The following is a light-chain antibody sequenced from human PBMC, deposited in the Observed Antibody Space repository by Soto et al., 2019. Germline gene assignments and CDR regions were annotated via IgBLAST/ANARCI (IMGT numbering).Light chain of an antibody. CDR1: QSIRNW. CDR2: DAS. CDR3: QQHNSYSWT. J-gene: IGKJ1*01. Sequence: DMRMSEAPGSRCTSVRDRVTITCRASQSIRNWLAWYQDKPGKAPKLLIYDASSLESGVPSRFSGSGSGTEFTLTITSLHPDHFAPSYRQQHNSYSWTFGPGTKVDIK. V-gene: IGKV1-5*01.